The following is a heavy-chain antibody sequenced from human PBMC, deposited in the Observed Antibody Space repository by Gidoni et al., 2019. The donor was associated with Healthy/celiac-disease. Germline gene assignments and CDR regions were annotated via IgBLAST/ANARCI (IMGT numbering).Heavy chain of an antibody. CDR3: AKDLGIIPNDAFDI. V-gene: IGHV3-23*01. D-gene: IGHD7-27*01. Sequence: EVQLLGSGGGLVQPGGSVRLSCAASGSPVSSYAMSWVRQAPGKGLECVSAISWRGGSTYYADSVKGRFTISRDNSKNTLYLQMNSLRAEDTVVYYCAKDLGIIPNDAFDIWGQGTMVTVSS. CDR1: GSPVSSYA. CDR2: ISWRGGST. J-gene: IGHJ3*02.